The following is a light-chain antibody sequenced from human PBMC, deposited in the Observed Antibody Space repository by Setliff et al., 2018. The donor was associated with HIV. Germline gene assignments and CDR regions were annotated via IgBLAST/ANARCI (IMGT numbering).Light chain of an antibody. CDR2: SNY. Sequence: QSALAQPPSASGTPGQRVTISCSGSFSNIGRNTINWYQQLPGTAPKLLIYSNYQRPSGVPDRFSGSKSGTSASLAISGLQSEDESDYYRAAWDDSLNGYVFGTGTKVTVL. CDR3: AAWDDSLNGYV. CDR1: FSNIGRNT. J-gene: IGLJ1*01. V-gene: IGLV1-44*01.